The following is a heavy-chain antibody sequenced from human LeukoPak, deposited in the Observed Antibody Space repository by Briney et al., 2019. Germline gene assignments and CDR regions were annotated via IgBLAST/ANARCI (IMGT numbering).Heavy chain of an antibody. D-gene: IGHD3-10*01. V-gene: IGHV3-23*01. Sequence: GGSLRLSCAASGFTFSSCAMSWVRQAPGKGLEWVSAISGSGGSTYYADSVKGRFTISRDNSKNTLYLQMNSLRAEDTAVYYCASLETGTHYYYGSGSYSYYYYGMDVWGQGTTVTVSS. J-gene: IGHJ6*02. CDR1: GFTFSSCA. CDR2: ISGSGGST. CDR3: ASLETGTHYYYGSGSYSYYYYGMDV.